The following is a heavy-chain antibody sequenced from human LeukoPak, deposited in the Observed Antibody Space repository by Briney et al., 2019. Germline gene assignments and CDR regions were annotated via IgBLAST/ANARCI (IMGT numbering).Heavy chain of an antibody. V-gene: IGHV4-59*01. CDR2: VYHSGSS. CDR1: GASFSSYF. J-gene: IGHJ4*02. CDR3: AKLLGEEY. D-gene: IGHD6-6*01. Sequence: SETLSLTCTVSGASFSSYFWSWLRQSPEKGLEWIGYVYHSGSSSSNPSLQSRVTISQDTSRNQVSLKMTSATAADTAVYYCAKLLGEEYWGQGTQVVVSS.